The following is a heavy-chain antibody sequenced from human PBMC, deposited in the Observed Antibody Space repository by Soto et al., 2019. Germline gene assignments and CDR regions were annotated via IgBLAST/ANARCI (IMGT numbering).Heavy chain of an antibody. CDR2: ISYDGSNK. Sequence: LRLSCAASGFTFSSYAMHWVRQAPGKGLEWVAVISYDGSNKYYADSVKGRFTISRDNSKNTLYLQMNSLRAEDTAVYYCAREVVPAAILYYYYYGMDVWGQGTTVTVSS. D-gene: IGHD2-2*02. J-gene: IGHJ6*02. V-gene: IGHV3-30-3*01. CDR1: GFTFSSYA. CDR3: AREVVPAAILYYYYYGMDV.